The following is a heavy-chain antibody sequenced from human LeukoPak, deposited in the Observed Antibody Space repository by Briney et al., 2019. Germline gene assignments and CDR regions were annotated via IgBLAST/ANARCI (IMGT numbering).Heavy chain of an antibody. CDR2: IRGSGGST. CDR1: GFTFSSYA. CDR3: AKELGRIFLTGPFDY. D-gene: IGHD3-16*01. Sequence: GGSLRLSCAASGFTFSSYAMSWVRQAPGKGLEWVSAIRGSGGSTYYADSVKGRFTISRDNSKNTLYLQMNSLRAEDTAVYYCAKELGRIFLTGPFDYWGQGTLVTVSS. V-gene: IGHV3-23*01. J-gene: IGHJ4*02.